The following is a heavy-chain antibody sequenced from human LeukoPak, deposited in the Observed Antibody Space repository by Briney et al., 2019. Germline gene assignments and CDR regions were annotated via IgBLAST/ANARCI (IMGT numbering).Heavy chain of an antibody. CDR1: GFTVSTNY. Sequence: GGSLRLSCAASGFTVSTNYMSWVRQAPGKRLEWVSVIYADGSTYYADSVKGRFTISRDNAKNSLYLQMNSLRDEDTAVYYCARAVGWLQSLDYWGQGTLVTVSS. CDR3: ARAVGWLQSLDY. CDR2: IYADGST. V-gene: IGHV3-53*01. J-gene: IGHJ4*02. D-gene: IGHD5-24*01.